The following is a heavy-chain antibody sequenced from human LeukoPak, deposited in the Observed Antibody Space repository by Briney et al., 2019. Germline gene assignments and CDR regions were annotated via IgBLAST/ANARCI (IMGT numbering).Heavy chain of an antibody. CDR1: GGSFSGDF. CDR2: INHGGST. Sequence: SETLSLTCAVYGGSFSGDFWSWIRQSPGKGLEWIGEINHGGSTTYNPSLQSRVTMSVDTSTNQISLKMTSVTAADTAVYYCARRRYSGSSQHFDYWGLGTLVTVSS. CDR3: ARRRYSGSSQHFDY. V-gene: IGHV4-34*01. D-gene: IGHD1-26*01. J-gene: IGHJ4*02.